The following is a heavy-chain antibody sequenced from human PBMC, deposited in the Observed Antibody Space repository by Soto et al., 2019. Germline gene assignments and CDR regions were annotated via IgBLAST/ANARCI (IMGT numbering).Heavy chain of an antibody. CDR1: GGTFSSYA. CDR3: ARPHYCSGGSCSPSLDRGGYFDY. D-gene: IGHD2-15*01. CDR2: IIPIFGTA. J-gene: IGHJ4*02. Sequence: ASVKVSCKASGGTFSSYAISWVRQAPGQGLEWMGGIIPIFGTANYAQKFQGRVTITADESTSTAYMELSSLRSEDTAVYYCARPHYCSGGSCSPSLDRGGYFDYWGQGTLVTVSS. V-gene: IGHV1-69*13.